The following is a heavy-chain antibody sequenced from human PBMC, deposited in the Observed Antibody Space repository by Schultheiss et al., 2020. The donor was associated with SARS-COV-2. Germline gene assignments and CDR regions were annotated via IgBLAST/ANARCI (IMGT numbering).Heavy chain of an antibody. D-gene: IGHD2-21*02. Sequence: SVKVSCKASGGTFSSYAISWVRQAPGQGLEWMGGIIPIFGTANYAQKFQGRVTITADESTSTAYMELSSLRSEDTAVYYCAKTYCGGDCYREDAFDIWGQGTMVTVSS. CDR2: IIPIFGTA. CDR3: AKTYCGGDCYREDAFDI. J-gene: IGHJ3*02. CDR1: GGTFSSYA. V-gene: IGHV1-69*13.